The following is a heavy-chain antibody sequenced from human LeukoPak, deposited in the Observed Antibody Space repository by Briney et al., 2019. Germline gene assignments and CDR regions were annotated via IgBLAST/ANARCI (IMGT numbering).Heavy chain of an antibody. D-gene: IGHD3-10*01. Sequence: ASVKVSCKASGYTFTSYAMHWVRQAPGQRLEWMGWINAGNGNTKYSQKFQGRVTITRDTSASTAYMELSSLRSEDTAVYYCARDGGRGSGSYYNLYYFDYWGQGTLVTVSS. CDR2: INAGNGNT. CDR1: GYTFTSYA. J-gene: IGHJ4*02. CDR3: ARDGGRGSGSYYNLYYFDY. V-gene: IGHV1-3*01.